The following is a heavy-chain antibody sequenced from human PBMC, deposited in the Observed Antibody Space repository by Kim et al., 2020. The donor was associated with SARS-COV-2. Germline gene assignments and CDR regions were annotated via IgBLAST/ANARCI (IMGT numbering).Heavy chain of an antibody. Sequence: GGSLRLSCAASGFTFSSYSMNWVRQAPGKGLEWVSSISSSSSYIYYADSVKGRFTISRDNAKNSLYLQMNSLRAEDTAVYYCARVGGGVYYYYGMDVWGQGTTVTVSS. D-gene: IGHD3-16*01. CDR3: ARVGGGVYYYYGMDV. V-gene: IGHV3-21*01. J-gene: IGHJ6*02. CDR1: GFTFSSYS. CDR2: ISSSSSYI.